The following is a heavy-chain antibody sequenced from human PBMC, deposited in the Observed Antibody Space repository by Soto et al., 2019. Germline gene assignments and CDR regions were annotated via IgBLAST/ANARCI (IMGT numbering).Heavy chain of an antibody. CDR3: AHRMGPFDY. CDR2: IYWYDDK. V-gene: IGHV2-5*01. Sequence: QITLKESGPTLVKPTQTLTLTCTFSGFSLSTTEVGVGWSRQPPGKALEWLAHIYWYDDKRHSPSLNSRLTITKHTSKNQVVLTMTKMDPVDTATYYCAHRMGPFDYWGQGTLVTVSS. CDR1: GFSLSTTEVG. J-gene: IGHJ4*02. D-gene: IGHD1-26*01.